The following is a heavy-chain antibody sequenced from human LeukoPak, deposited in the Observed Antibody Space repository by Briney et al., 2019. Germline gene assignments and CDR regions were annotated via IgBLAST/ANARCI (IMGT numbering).Heavy chain of an antibody. Sequence: ASVKVSCKASGYTFTSYGISWVRQAPGQGLEWMGWISACNGNTNYAQKLLDRVTMTTDTSTNTAYMELRSLRSDDTAVYYCARDTTVVTPDGLDIWGQGTMVTVSS. CDR3: ARDTTVVTPDGLDI. V-gene: IGHV1-18*01. CDR2: ISACNGNT. D-gene: IGHD4-23*01. CDR1: GYTFTSYG. J-gene: IGHJ3*02.